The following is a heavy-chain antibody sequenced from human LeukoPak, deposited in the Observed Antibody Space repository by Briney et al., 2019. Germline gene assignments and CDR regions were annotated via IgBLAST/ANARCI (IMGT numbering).Heavy chain of an antibody. CDR2: IYPRDSDI. Sequence: GESLKISCKGSGYSFTSYWIGWVRQMSGKGLEWMGLIYPRDSDITYSPSFQGQVTISADKSINTAYLQWSGLQASDTAIYYCARVGNYGYYFDYWGQGTVVTVSS. CDR3: ARVGNYGYYFDY. J-gene: IGHJ4*02. D-gene: IGHD5-18*01. V-gene: IGHV5-51*01. CDR1: GYSFTSYW.